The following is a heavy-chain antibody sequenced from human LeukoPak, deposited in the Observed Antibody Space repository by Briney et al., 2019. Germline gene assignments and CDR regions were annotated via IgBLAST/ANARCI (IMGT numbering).Heavy chain of an antibody. CDR1: GGSISSGGYY. J-gene: IGHJ4*02. D-gene: IGHD7-27*01. V-gene: IGHV4-31*03. CDR3: ARGLHPDLGHYFDY. Sequence: PSETLSLTCTVSGGSISSGGYYWSWIRQHPGKGLEWSGYIYYSGSTYYNPSLKSRVTISADTSKNQFSLKLSSVTAADTAVYYCARGLHPDLGHYFDYWGQGTLVTVSS. CDR2: IYYSGST.